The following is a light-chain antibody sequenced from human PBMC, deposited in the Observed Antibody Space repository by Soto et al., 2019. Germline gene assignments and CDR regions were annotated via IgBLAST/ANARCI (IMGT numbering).Light chain of an antibody. J-gene: IGLJ3*02. Sequence: QPVLTQSPSASASLGASVKLTCTLSSGHNSYAIAWHQQQPGKGPRYLMKLNSDGSHSKGDGIPDRFSGSSSGAERYLTISSLQSEDEADYYCQTWDTGIWVFGGGTKLTVL. CDR2: LNSDGSH. CDR1: SGHNSYA. CDR3: QTWDTGIWV. V-gene: IGLV4-69*01.